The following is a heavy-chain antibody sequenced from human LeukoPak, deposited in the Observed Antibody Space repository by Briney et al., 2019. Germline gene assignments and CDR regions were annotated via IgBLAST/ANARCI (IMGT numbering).Heavy chain of an antibody. V-gene: IGHV3-72*01. J-gene: IGHJ4*02. CDR1: GFTFSDHH. CDR2: VRNKANRYTT. D-gene: IGHD7-27*01. CDR3: ARSPLGIAPFDY. Sequence: GGSLRLSCAASGFTFSDHHMDWVRQAPGEGLEWVARVRNKANRYTTEYAASVKGRFTISRDDSENSLYLQMDSLKTEDTAVYYCARSPLGIAPFDYWGQGTLVTVSS.